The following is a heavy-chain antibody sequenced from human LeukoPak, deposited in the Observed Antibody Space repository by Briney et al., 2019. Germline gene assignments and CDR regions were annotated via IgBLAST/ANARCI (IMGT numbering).Heavy chain of an antibody. V-gene: IGHV3-74*01. D-gene: IGHD3-22*01. Sequence: GGSLRLSCAASGFTFSSYWMHWVRQAPGKGLVWVSRIDSDGSSTSYADSVKGRFTISRDNAKNTLYLQMNSLRAEDTAVYYCAGDSSGYYSWSGFSDYWGQGTLVTVSS. CDR3: AGDSSGYYSWSGFSDY. CDR2: IDSDGSST. J-gene: IGHJ4*02. CDR1: GFTFSSYW.